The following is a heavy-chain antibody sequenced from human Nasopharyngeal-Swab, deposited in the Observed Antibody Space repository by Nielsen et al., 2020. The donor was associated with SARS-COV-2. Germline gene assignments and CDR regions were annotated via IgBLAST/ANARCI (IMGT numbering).Heavy chain of an antibody. CDR2: ISAYNGNT. V-gene: IGHV1-18*01. J-gene: IGHJ4*02. CDR3: ANFPDPLGYCSGGSCYRPVEDY. Sequence: WVRQAPGQGLEWMGWISAYNGNTNYAQKLQGRVTMTTDTSTSTAYMELSSLRSEDTAVYYCANFPDPLGYCSGGSCYRPVEDYWGQGTLVTVSS. D-gene: IGHD2-15*01.